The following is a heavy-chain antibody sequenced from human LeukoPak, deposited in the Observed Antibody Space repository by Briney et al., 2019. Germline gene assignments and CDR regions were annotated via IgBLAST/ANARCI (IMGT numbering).Heavy chain of an antibody. CDR1: GGSISSGDYY. CDR2: IYYSGST. V-gene: IGHV4-30-4*01. D-gene: IGHD3-22*01. CDR3: ARAAVVVVISGAFDI. J-gene: IGHJ3*02. Sequence: SETLSLTCTVSGGSISSGDYYWSWLRQPPGKGLEWIGYIYYSGSTYYNPSLKSRVTISVDTSKNQFSLKLSSVTAADTAVYYCARAAVVVVISGAFDIWGQGTMVTVSS.